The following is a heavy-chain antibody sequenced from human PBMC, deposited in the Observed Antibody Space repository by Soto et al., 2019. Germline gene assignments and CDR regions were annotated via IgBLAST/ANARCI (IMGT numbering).Heavy chain of an antibody. CDR2: IIPIFGTA. Sequence: SVKVSCKXSGGTFSSYAISWVRQAPGQGLEWMGGIIPIFGTANYAQKFQGRVTITADESTSTAYMELSSLRSEDTAVYYCARYEGSPYYGMDVWGQGTTVTVSS. D-gene: IGHD3-10*01. CDR3: ARYEGSPYYGMDV. V-gene: IGHV1-69*13. CDR1: GGTFSSYA. J-gene: IGHJ6*02.